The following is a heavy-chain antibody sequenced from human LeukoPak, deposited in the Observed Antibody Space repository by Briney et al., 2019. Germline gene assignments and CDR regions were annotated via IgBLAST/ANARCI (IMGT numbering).Heavy chain of an antibody. CDR3: ARYASYGTNWFDP. D-gene: IGHD3-16*01. Sequence: GESLKISCKTSGYMFTSYWISWVRQMPGKGLEWMGRIDPSDSYTNYSPSFQGHVTISVDKSISTAYLQWSSLKASDTAVYYCARYASYGTNWFDPWGQGTWSPSPQ. V-gene: IGHV5-10-1*01. CDR2: IDPSDSYT. J-gene: IGHJ5*02. CDR1: GYMFTSYW.